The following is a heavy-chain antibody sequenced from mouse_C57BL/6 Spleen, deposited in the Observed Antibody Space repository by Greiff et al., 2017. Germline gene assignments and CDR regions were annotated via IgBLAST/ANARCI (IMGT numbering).Heavy chain of an antibody. CDR1: GFSLTSYG. CDR3: ARMTGVFAY. V-gene: IGHV2-6*01. CDR2: IWGVGST. Sequence: VQLQQSGPGLVAPSPSLSITCTVSGFSLTSYGVDWVRQSPGKGLEWLGVIWGVGSTNYNSALKSRLSISKDNSKSQVSLKMNSLQTDDTAMYYCARMTGVFAYWGQGTLVTVSA. D-gene: IGHD4-1*01. J-gene: IGHJ3*01.